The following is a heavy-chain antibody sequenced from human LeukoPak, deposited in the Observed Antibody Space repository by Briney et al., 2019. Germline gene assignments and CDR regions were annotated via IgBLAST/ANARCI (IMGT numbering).Heavy chain of an antibody. Sequence: GGSLRLSCAASGFTFSSYSMNWVRQAPGKGLEWVSFISSSRSYIYYADSVKGRFTISRDNAKNSLYLQMNSLRAEDTAVYYCARFIAAPSYFDYWARGPLVTVSS. V-gene: IGHV3-21*01. D-gene: IGHD6-13*01. CDR2: ISSSRSYI. J-gene: IGHJ4*02. CDR1: GFTFSSYS. CDR3: ARFIAAPSYFDY.